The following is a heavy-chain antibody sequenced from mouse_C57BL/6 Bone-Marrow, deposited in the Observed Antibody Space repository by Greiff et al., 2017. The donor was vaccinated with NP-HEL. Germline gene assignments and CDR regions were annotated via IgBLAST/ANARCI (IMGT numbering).Heavy chain of an antibody. V-gene: IGHV5-15*01. D-gene: IGHD2-1*01. CDR1: GFTFSDYG. CDR2: ISNLAYSI. Sequence: EVKVVESGGGLVQPGGSLKLSCAASGFTFSDYGMAWVRQAPRKGPEWVAFISNLAYSIYYADTVTGRFTISRENAKNTLYLEMSSLRSEDTAMYYCARQPLYGNYPYYYAMDYWGQGTSVTVSS. J-gene: IGHJ4*01. CDR3: ARQPLYGNYPYYYAMDY.